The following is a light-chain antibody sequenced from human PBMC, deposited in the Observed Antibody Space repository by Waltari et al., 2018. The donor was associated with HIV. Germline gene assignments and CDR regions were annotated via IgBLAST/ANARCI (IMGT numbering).Light chain of an antibody. CDR1: SSDLGAYNY. J-gene: IGLJ1*01. CDR2: DVS. CDR3: SSYAGSNNPYV. V-gene: IGLV2-8*01. Sequence: QSALTQPPSASGSPGQSVTISCTGTSSDLGAYNYVSWYQQHPDKAPKLMIYDVSKRPSGVPDRFSGSKSGNTASLTVSGLQTEDEADCYCSSYAGSNNPYVFGTGTKVTVL.